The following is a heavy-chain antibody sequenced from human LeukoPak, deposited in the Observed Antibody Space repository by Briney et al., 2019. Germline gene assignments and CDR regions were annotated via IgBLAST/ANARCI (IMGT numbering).Heavy chain of an antibody. V-gene: IGHV4-38-2*01. CDR1: GYSISSGYY. CDR2: IYHSGST. D-gene: IGHD3-10*01. J-gene: IGHJ4*02. Sequence: SETLSLTCAVSGYSISSGYYWGWIRQPPGKGLEWIGSIYHSGSTYYNPSLKGRVTISVDTSKNQFSLKLSSVTAADTAVYYCARGSGSYPFDYWGQGTLVTVSS. CDR3: ARGSGSYPFDY.